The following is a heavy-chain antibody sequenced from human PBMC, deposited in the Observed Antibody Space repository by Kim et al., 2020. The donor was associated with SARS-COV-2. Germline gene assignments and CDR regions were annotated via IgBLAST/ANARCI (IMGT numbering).Heavy chain of an antibody. CDR1: GFTFSSYA. V-gene: IGHV3-23*01. CDR3: AKIDLRNIAALSYFDY. Sequence: GGSLRPSCAASGFTFSSYAMSWVRQAQGKGLEWVSAISGSGGSPYYADSVKGRFTISRDNSKNTLYLQMNSRRAGHTAVYYGAKIDLRNIAALSYFDYWGQGTLVTVSS. J-gene: IGHJ4*02. D-gene: IGHD6-6*01. CDR2: ISGSGGSP.